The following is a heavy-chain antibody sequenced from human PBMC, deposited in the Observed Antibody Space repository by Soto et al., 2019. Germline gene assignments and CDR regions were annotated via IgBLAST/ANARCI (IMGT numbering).Heavy chain of an antibody. D-gene: IGHD2-2*01. J-gene: IGHJ6*02. V-gene: IGHV1-18*01. CDR2: ISAYNGNT. Sequence: QVQLVQSGAEVKKPGASVKVSCKASGYTFTSYGISWVRQAPGQGLEWMGWISAYNGNTNYAQKLQGRVTMTTDTSTSTAYMELRSLRSDDTAVYYCARERYGSSTSCYGGMDVWGQGTTVTVSS. CDR3: ARERYGSSTSCYGGMDV. CDR1: GYTFTSYG.